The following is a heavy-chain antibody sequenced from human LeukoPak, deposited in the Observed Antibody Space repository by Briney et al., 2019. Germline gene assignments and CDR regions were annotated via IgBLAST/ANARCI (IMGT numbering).Heavy chain of an antibody. Sequence: GGSLRLSCAASGFTFSSYSMNWVRQAPGKGLEWVSSISSSSSYIYYADSVKGRFTISRDNAKNSLYLQMNSLRAEDTAVYYCARDSSGWVNYYYYYGMDVWGQGTTVTVSS. CDR2: ISSSSSYI. CDR1: GFTFSSYS. D-gene: IGHD6-19*01. V-gene: IGHV3-21*01. CDR3: ARDSSGWVNYYYYYGMDV. J-gene: IGHJ6*02.